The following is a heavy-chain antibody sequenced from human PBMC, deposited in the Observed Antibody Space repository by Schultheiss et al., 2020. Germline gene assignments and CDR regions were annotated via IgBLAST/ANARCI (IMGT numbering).Heavy chain of an antibody. Sequence: GGSLRLSCAASGFTFSDYYMNWVRQAPGKGLEWVSSISSSSTIYYADSVKGRFTISRDNSKNTLYLQMNSLRAEDTAVYYCARGDYGDYKWGQGTLVTVSS. D-gene: IGHD4-17*01. CDR2: ISSSSTI. V-gene: IGHV3-69-1*01. CDR3: ARGDYGDYK. CDR1: GFTFSDYY. J-gene: IGHJ4*02.